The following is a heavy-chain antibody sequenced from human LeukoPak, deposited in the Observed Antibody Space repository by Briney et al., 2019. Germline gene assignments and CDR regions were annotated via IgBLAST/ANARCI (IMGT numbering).Heavy chain of an antibody. CDR3: ARGSVGTYYYDSSGEAVTYNWFDP. Sequence: GASAKVSCKASGYTFTSYGISWVRQAPGQGLEWMGWIGAYNGNTNYAQTLQGRVTMTTDTSTSTAKMELRRLRSDDTAVYYGARGSVGTYYYDSSGEAVTYNWFDPWGQGTLVTVSS. CDR1: GYTFTSYG. D-gene: IGHD3-22*01. V-gene: IGHV1-18*01. J-gene: IGHJ5*02. CDR2: IGAYNGNT.